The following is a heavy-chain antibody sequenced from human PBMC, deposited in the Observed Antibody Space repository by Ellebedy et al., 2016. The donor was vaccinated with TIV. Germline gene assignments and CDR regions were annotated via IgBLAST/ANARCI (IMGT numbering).Heavy chain of an antibody. Sequence: GESLKISCSASGFTFSNYALHWVRQAPGKGLEYVSSISSNGGNTLYVDSVKGRFTISRDNSKNTMYLQMSSLRVEDTAVYYCVKGQFLEWYNWFDPWGQGTLVTVSS. D-gene: IGHD3-3*01. CDR2: ISSNGGNT. CDR3: VKGQFLEWYNWFDP. V-gene: IGHV3-64D*06. CDR1: GFTFSNYA. J-gene: IGHJ5*02.